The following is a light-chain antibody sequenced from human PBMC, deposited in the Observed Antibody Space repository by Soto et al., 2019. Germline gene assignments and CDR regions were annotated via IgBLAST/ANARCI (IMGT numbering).Light chain of an antibody. CDR1: QSVSNNY. V-gene: IGKV3-20*01. CDR2: GAS. CDR3: QQYGSSGT. J-gene: IGKJ1*01. Sequence: EIELTQSPGTLSLTPGEIATLSFRASQSVSNNYLAWYQQKPGQAPRLLIYGASNRATGIPDRFSGSGSGTDFTLPISSLETEDFAVYYCQQYGSSGTFGQGTKVDIK.